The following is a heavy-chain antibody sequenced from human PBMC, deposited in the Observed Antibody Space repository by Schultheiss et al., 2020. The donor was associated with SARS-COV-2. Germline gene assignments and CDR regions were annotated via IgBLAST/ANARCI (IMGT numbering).Heavy chain of an antibody. CDR1: GFTFSSYG. J-gene: IGHJ4*02. CDR2: ISSSSSYI. D-gene: IGHD6-19*01. CDR3: AREILYSSGWYEPLDY. V-gene: IGHV3-21*01. Sequence: GGSLRLSCAASGFTFSSYGMHWVRQAPGKGLEWVSSISSSSSYIYYADSVKGRFTISRDNAKNSLYLQMNSLRAEDTAVYYCAREILYSSGWYEPLDYWGQGTLVTVSS.